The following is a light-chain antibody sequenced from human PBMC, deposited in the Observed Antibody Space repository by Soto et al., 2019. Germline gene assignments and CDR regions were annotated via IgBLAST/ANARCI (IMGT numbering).Light chain of an antibody. V-gene: IGKV3-11*01. J-gene: IGKJ5*01. CDR1: QSVTSNY. CDR3: QQRSNWPIT. CDR2: DAP. Sequence: EIVLTQSPGTLSLSPGERATLSCRASQSVTSNYLAWYQQKPGQAPRLLIYDAPNRATGIPARFSGSGSGTDFTLTISSLEPEDFAVYYCQQRSNWPITFGQGTRLEIK.